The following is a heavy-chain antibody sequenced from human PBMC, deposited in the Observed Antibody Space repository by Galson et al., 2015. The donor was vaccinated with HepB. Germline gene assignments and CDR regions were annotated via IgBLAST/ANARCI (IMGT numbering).Heavy chain of an antibody. V-gene: IGHV3-30*04. J-gene: IGHJ3*02. CDR2: ISYDGSNK. CDR1: GFTFSSYA. D-gene: IGHD3-10*01. Sequence: SLRLSCAASGFTFSSYAMNWVRQAPGQGLEWVAGISYDGSNKYYADSVKGRFTISRDNSKNTLYLQMNSLRAEDTAVYYCARAPDKLLWFGELLAFDIWGQGTMVTVSS. CDR3: ARAPDKLLWFGELLAFDI.